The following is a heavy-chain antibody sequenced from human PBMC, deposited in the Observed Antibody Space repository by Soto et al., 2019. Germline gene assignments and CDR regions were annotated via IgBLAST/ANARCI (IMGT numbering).Heavy chain of an antibody. CDR2: IYYSGST. CDR3: ARDKGGYDFDY. J-gene: IGHJ4*02. CDR1: GGSISSYY. Sequence: SETLSLTCTVSGGSISSYYWSWIRQPPGKGLEWIGYIYYSGSTNYNPSLKSRVTISVDTSKNQFSLKLSSVTAAETAVYYCARDKGGYDFDYWGQGTLVTVSS. D-gene: IGHD5-12*01. V-gene: IGHV4-59*01.